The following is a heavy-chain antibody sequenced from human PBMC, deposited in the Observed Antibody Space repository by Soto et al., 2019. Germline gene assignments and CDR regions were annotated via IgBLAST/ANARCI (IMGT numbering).Heavy chain of an antibody. CDR1: GYTFTGYY. J-gene: IGHJ6*02. D-gene: IGHD3-3*01. CDR2: INPNSGGT. CDR3: ARVEAYDDFWSGPYNYGMEI. Sequence: ASVKVSCKASGYTFTGYYMHWVRQAPGQGLEWMGWINPNSGGTNYAQKFQGRVTMTRDTSISTAYMELSRLRSDGTAVDYCARVEAYDDFWSGPYNYGMEIWGQGTRETVSS. V-gene: IGHV1-2*02.